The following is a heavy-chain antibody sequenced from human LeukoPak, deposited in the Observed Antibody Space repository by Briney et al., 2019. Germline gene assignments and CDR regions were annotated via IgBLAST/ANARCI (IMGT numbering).Heavy chain of an antibody. D-gene: IGHD2-21*02. CDR3: ARSHRLLLPDY. J-gene: IGHJ4*02. Sequence: PSGRSLRLSCEASGFTFSSYGMHWVRQAPGKGLEWVAVIWYDGSEKYYGDSVKGRFTISRDDSKNMLYLQMSSLRAEDTALYYCARSHRLLLPDYWGQGTLVTVSS. CDR2: IWYDGSEK. V-gene: IGHV3-33*01. CDR1: GFTFSSYG.